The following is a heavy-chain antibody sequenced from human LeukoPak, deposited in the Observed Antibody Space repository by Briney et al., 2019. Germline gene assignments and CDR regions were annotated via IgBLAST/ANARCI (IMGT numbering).Heavy chain of an antibody. J-gene: IGHJ4*02. CDR1: GGSIRSYY. CDR2: SYWSGRT. Sequence: SETLSLICTVSGGSIRSYYWSWIRQPPGKGLEWIGYSYWSGRTQYNPSLKSRVNLPVDTSKNEFSLNLNSVTAADTAVYHCARGWLEQLFDSWGQGTLVTVSS. CDR3: ARGWLEQLFDS. D-gene: IGHD5-12*01. V-gene: IGHV4-59*01.